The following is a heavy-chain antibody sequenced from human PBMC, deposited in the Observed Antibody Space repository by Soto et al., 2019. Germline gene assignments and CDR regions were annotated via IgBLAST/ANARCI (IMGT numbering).Heavy chain of an antibody. CDR3: AEGGGYTMYADSSDF. D-gene: IGHD1-1*01. V-gene: IGHV3-23*01. CDR2: ITASGGNT. CDR1: GFSFSSYA. Sequence: EVQLLESGGGLVQPGGSLRLSCAASGFSFSSYAMSWVRQAPGKGLEWVSLITASGGNTYYADSVKGRCTISRDKPKNTLYLQMNSRRAEDTAVYYCAEGGGYTMYADSSDFWGQGTLVTVSS. J-gene: IGHJ4*02.